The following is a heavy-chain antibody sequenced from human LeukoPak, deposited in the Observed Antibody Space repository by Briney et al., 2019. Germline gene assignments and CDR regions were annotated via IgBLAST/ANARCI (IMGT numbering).Heavy chain of an antibody. CDR3: ARDAYYYGSGSS. V-gene: IGHV4-34*01. D-gene: IGHD3-10*01. CDR2: INHSGST. Sequence: SETLSLTCAVYGGSFSGYYWSWIRQPPGKGLEWIGEINHSGSTNYNPSLKSRVTISVDTSKNQFSLKLSSVTAADTAVYYCARDAYYYGSGSSWGQGTLVTVSS. CDR1: GGSFSGYY. J-gene: IGHJ4*02.